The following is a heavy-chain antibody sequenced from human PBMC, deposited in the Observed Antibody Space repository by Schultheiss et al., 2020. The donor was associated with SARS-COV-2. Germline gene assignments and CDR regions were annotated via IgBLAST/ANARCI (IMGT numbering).Heavy chain of an antibody. CDR2: IRSSGRDI. V-gene: IGHV3-21*01. CDR3: VRDRSWWTPYNGFDL. Sequence: GGSLRLSCAASGFTFGSYNMHWVRQAPGKGLEFVASIRSSGRDIYYADSMQGRFTASRDNANNSLYLQMHSLRAEDTAVYYCVRDRSWWTPYNGFDLWGRGTLVTVSS. J-gene: IGHJ5*02. CDR1: GFTFGSYN. D-gene: IGHD2-15*01.